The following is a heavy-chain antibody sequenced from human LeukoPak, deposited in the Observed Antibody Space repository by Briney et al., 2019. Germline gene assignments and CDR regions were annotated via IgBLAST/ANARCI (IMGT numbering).Heavy chain of an antibody. Sequence: GGSLRLSCAASGFTFSSYEMNWVRQAPGKGLEWVSYISSSGSTIYYADSVKGRFTISRDNAKNSLYLQMNSLRAEDTAVYYCARVRPRGGHYFDYWGQGTLVTVSS. CDR2: ISSSGSTI. D-gene: IGHD3-16*01. V-gene: IGHV3-48*03. J-gene: IGHJ4*02. CDR1: GFTFSSYE. CDR3: ARVRPRGGHYFDY.